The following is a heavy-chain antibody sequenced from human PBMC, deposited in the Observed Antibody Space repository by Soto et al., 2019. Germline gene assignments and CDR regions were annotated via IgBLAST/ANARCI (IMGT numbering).Heavy chain of an antibody. D-gene: IGHD6-25*01. CDR2: IFPGDSDT. CDR3: AAGSDYGGAFLY. Sequence: GESLKISCKAAGYSFTTSWIGWVRQVPGKGLEWMGVIFPGDSDTRYSPSFEGHVSILADKSITSAYLEWSTLKASDTAIYYCAAGSDYGGAFLYWGQGSLVTVSS. J-gene: IGHJ4*02. CDR1: GYSFTTSW. V-gene: IGHV5-51*01.